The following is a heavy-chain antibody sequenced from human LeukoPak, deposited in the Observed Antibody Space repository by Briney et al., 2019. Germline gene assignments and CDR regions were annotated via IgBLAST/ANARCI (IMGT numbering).Heavy chain of an antibody. CDR2: ISGSGGST. Sequence: GGSLRLSCAASGFTFSSYAMSWVRQAPGKGLEWVSAISGSGGSTYYADSVKGRFTISRDNSKNTLYLQMNSLRAEDTAVYYCAKDRTRGTTGGVIVTLDYWGQGTLVTVSS. D-gene: IGHD3-16*02. CDR3: AKDRTRGTTGGVIVTLDY. CDR1: GFTFSSYA. V-gene: IGHV3-23*01. J-gene: IGHJ4*02.